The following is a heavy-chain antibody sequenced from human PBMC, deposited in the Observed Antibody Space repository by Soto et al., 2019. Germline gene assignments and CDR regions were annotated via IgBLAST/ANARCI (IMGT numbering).Heavy chain of an antibody. CDR2: IIPVFGAA. J-gene: IGHJ3*02. CDR1: GATLNSFINYG. V-gene: IGHV1-69*12. Sequence: QVQLVQSGAEVKKPGSSVRVSCKASGATLNSFINYGITWVRQAPGQGLEYMGGIIPVFGAANNAQRLQGRVTIGADESTRKVNMELSHLTSEDTAVYYCTREAATMVLVLKYDALEIWGQGTMVTVSS. CDR3: TREAATMVLVLKYDALEI. D-gene: IGHD3-10*01.